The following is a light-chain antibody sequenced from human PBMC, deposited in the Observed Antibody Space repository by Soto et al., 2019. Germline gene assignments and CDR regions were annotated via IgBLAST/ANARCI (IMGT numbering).Light chain of an antibody. Sequence: ETVMTQSPVTLSVSLGDRATLSCRASQSVSSNLAWYQQKPGQAPRLLIYGASTRATGIPGRFSGSGSGTEFTLTISSLQPEDFATYYCQQSYSNPRTFGQGTKGDIK. CDR2: GAS. J-gene: IGKJ1*01. CDR1: QSVSSN. V-gene: IGKV3-15*01. CDR3: QQSYSNPRT.